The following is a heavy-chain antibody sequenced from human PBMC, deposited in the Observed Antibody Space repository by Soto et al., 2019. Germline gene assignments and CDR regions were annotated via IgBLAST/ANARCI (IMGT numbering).Heavy chain of an antibody. CDR3: VREDGKVGTNSAFDY. V-gene: IGHV3-21*01. Sequence: GGSLRLSCASSGFTFITYTMNWVRQAPGKGLEWVSSINGRGNYIYYAESVKGRFTISRDNAKNSLYLQMDRLRAEDTALYYCVREDGKVGTNSAFDYWGLGALVTVSS. CDR1: GFTFITYT. D-gene: IGHD1-26*01. CDR2: INGRGNYI. J-gene: IGHJ4*02.